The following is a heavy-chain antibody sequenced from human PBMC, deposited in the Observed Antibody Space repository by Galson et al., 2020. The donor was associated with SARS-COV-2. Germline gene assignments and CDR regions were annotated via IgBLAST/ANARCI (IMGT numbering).Heavy chain of an antibody. V-gene: IGHV2-5*02. CDR1: GFSLSTSGVG. CDR3: AHLSSPAGYPWERHYYFDY. D-gene: IGHD3-16*02. CDR2: IYWDDDK. J-gene: IGHJ4*02. Sequence: GPTLVKPTQTLTLTCTFSGFSLSTSGVGVGWIRQPPGKALEWLALIYWDDDKRYSPSLKSRLTITKDTSKNQVVLTMTNMDPVDTATYYCAHLSSPAGYPWERHYYFDYWGQGTLVTVSS.